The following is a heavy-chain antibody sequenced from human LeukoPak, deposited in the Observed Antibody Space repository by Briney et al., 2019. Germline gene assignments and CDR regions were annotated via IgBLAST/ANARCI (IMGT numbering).Heavy chain of an antibody. CDR3: ARHRYCSGGSCGDFDY. CDR1: GYSFTSYW. J-gene: IGHJ4*02. Sequence: GESLKISCKGSGYSFTSYWIGWVRQMPGKGLEWMGTIYPGDSDTRYSPSFQGQVTISADKSISTAYLQWSSLKASDTAMYYCARHRYCSGGSCGDFDYWGQGTLVTVSS. V-gene: IGHV5-51*01. D-gene: IGHD2-15*01. CDR2: IYPGDSDT.